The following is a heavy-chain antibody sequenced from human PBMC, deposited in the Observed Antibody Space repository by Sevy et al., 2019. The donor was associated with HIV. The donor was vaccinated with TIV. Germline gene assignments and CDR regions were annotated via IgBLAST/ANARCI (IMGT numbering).Heavy chain of an antibody. D-gene: IGHD6-19*01. CDR3: ARDRQGITVAGTAIDY. CDR1: GFTFSSYE. CDR2: ITLSGSTI. V-gene: IGHV3-48*03. Sequence: GGSLRLSCTASGFTFSSYEMNWVRQAPGKGLVWVSYITLSGSTIYYADSVKGRFTISRDNAKNSLYLQMNSLRAEDTAVYYCARDRQGITVAGTAIDYWGQGTLVTVSS. J-gene: IGHJ4*02.